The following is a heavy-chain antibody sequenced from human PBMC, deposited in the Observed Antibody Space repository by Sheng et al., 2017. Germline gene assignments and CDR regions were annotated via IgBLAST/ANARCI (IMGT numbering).Heavy chain of an antibody. D-gene: IGHD2-8*01. J-gene: IGHJ5*01. CDR2: INDGGST. CDR1: GGSFSSYY. CDR3: ARRSRPPGYCPHGVCYTRWFDS. Sequence: QVQLQQWGAGLLKPSETLSLTCAVYGGSFSSYYWSWIRQAPGKGLEWIGEINDGGSTNYNPSLESRVTTSVDTTRKQFSLKLNSLTAADTAVYYCARRSRPPGYCPHGVCYTRWFDSWGQGTLVTVSS. V-gene: IGHV4-34*01.